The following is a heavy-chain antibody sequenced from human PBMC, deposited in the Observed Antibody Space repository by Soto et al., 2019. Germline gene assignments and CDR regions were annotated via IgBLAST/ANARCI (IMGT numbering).Heavy chain of an antibody. V-gene: IGHV3-30*18. D-gene: IGHD4-17*01. CDR1: GFAFSRHP. Sequence: QVQLVESGGGVIQPGGSLRLSCAASGFAFSRHPMHWVRQAPGKGLEWLAVISYDGRSAYYSDSVEGRFTISRDNSKNTVYLEKDNLRGEDTAVYYCAKDLGQWTTTEYYFDYWGQGARVTVSS. CDR2: ISYDGRSA. J-gene: IGHJ4*02. CDR3: AKDLGQWTTTEYYFDY.